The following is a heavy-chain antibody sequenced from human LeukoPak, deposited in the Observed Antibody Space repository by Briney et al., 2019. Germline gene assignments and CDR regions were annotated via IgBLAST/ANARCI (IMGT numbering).Heavy chain of an antibody. D-gene: IGHD3-22*01. J-gene: IGHJ3*02. Sequence: ASVKVSCKASGYTFTGYYMHWVRQAPGQGLEWMGWIKADSGGTNYAQRFQGRVTMTRDTSISTAYMDLGRLRSDDTAVYHCATSGYPYNAFDIWGQGTMVTVSS. CDR1: GYTFTGYY. V-gene: IGHV1-2*02. CDR2: IKADSGGT. CDR3: ATSGYPYNAFDI.